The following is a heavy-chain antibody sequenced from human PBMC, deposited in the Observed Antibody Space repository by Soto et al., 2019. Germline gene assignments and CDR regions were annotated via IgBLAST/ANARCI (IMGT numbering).Heavy chain of an antibody. CDR1: AGTFSSYA. Sequence: QVQLVQSGAEVKKPGSSVKVSCKASAGTFSSYAISWVRQAPGQGLEWMGGIIPIFGTANYAQKFQGRVTITGDASTSTPYTEPSSRRSEDTAVYYRPSGSIAARGFLDYSGQGTLVTVSS. D-gene: IGHD6-6*01. CDR3: PSGSIAARGFLDY. J-gene: IGHJ4*02. CDR2: IIPIFGTA. V-gene: IGHV1-69*12.